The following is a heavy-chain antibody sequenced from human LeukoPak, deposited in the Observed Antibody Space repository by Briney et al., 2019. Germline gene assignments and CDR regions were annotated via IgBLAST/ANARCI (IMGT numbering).Heavy chain of an antibody. V-gene: IGHV1-2*02. Sequence: GASVKVSCKTSGYTFTGNYMHWVRQAPGQGLEWMGWINPKSGDTKYAQKFQGRVTVTRDTSSSTSYLELSRLRSDDTAIYYCASSQHNTFDPWGRGTLVTVSS. CDR2: INPKSGDT. J-gene: IGHJ5*02. D-gene: IGHD1-1*01. CDR1: GYTFTGNY. CDR3: ASSQHNTFDP.